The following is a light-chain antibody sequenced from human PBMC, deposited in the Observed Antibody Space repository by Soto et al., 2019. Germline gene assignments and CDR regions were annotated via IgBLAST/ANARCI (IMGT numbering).Light chain of an antibody. CDR2: AAS. CDR1: QGISSY. V-gene: IGKV1-8*01. Sequence: AIRMTQSPSSLSASTGDRVTITCRASQGISSYLAWYQQKPGKAPKLLIYAASTLQSGVPSRFSGSGSGPEFALTVSCLQSEDFAVYHCQQRSIWPLTFGGGTRVE. CDR3: QQRSIWPLT. J-gene: IGKJ4*01.